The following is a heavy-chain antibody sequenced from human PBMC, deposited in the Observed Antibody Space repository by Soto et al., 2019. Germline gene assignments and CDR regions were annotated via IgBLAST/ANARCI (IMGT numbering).Heavy chain of an antibody. CDR1: GYTFTGYY. CDR2: INPNSGGT. D-gene: IGHD2-2*01. CDR3: ARPRVYCCSTSCSSLGAFDI. Sequence: ASVKVSCKASGYTFTGYYMHWVRQAPGQGLEWMGWINPNSGGTNYAQKFQGWVTMTRDTSISTAYMELSRLRSDDTAVYYCARPRVYCCSTSCSSLGAFDIWGQGTMVTVSS. V-gene: IGHV1-2*04. J-gene: IGHJ3*02.